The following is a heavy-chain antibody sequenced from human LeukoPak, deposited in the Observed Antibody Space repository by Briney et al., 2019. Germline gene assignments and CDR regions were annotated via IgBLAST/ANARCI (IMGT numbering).Heavy chain of an antibody. V-gene: IGHV4-31*03. CDR2: IYHSGRS. CDR3: ARDQVECTGDTCQSRVGFDF. J-gene: IGHJ4*02. D-gene: IGHD2-8*02. Sequence: SETLSLTCTVSGDSISNGVKYWSWIRQHPGRGLEWIGYIYHSGRSYYNPSLKSRITMSVDTSKNQFSLNLSSVTAADTAVYYCARDQVECTGDTCQSRVGFDFWGQGTLVTVSS. CDR1: GDSISNGVKY.